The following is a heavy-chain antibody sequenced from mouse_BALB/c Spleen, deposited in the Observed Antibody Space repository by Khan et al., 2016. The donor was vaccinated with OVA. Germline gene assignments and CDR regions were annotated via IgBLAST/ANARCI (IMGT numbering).Heavy chain of an antibody. V-gene: IGHV3-2*02. J-gene: IGHJ2*01. Sequence: VQLKESGPGLVKPSQSLSLTCTVTGYSIASDYAWNWIRQFPGNKLEWMGFISYSGNTNYNPSLKSRISITRDTSKNQLFLLLNSVTSEDTATYYCARVYGGDFDYWGQGTTLTVSS. CDR1: GYSIASDYA. D-gene: IGHD1-1*01. CDR3: ARVYGGDFDY. CDR2: ISYSGNT.